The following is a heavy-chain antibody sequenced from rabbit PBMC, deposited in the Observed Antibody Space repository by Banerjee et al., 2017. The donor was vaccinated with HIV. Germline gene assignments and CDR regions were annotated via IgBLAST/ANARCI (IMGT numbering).Heavy chain of an antibody. CDR3: ARWRDVGDISLKL. CDR1: GFSFSSGYY. J-gene: IGHJ4*01. D-gene: IGHD2-1*01. CDR2: IGVGGGSA. V-gene: IGHV1S40*01. Sequence: QSLEESGGDLVKPGASLTLTCTASGFSFSSGYYICWVRQAPGKGLEWIACIGVGGGSAYYASWAKGRFTISKTSSTTVTLQMTSLTAADTATYFCARWRDVGDISLKLWGPGTLVTVS.